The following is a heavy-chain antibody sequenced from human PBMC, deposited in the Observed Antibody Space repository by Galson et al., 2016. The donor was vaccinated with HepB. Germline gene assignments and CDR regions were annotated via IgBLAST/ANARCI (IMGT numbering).Heavy chain of an antibody. V-gene: IGHV3-21*01. CDR2: ISSTSSYI. J-gene: IGHJ4*02. CDR3: ASDGHVWGTYRKGIDS. Sequence: SLRLSCAASGFIFSPYTFNWVRQAPGKGLEWLSSISSTSSYIYYADSVKGRFTISRDDAKKSLSLQMNSLRVEDTAVYFCASDGHVWGTYRKGIDSWGQGTLVSVSS. CDR1: GFIFSPYT. D-gene: IGHD3-16*02.